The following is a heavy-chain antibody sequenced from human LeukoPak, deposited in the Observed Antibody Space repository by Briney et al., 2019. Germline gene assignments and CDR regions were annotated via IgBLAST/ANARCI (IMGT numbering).Heavy chain of an antibody. CDR1: GGSISSYH. J-gene: IGHJ4*02. CDR3: AREGYSSSSGVDY. Sequence: SETLSLTCTVSGGSISSYHWSWIRQPPGKGLEWIGYIYYSGSTNYNPSLKSRVTISVDTSKNQFSLKLSSVTAADTAVYYCAREGYSSSSGVDYWGQGTLVTVSS. V-gene: IGHV4-59*01. CDR2: IYYSGST. D-gene: IGHD6-6*01.